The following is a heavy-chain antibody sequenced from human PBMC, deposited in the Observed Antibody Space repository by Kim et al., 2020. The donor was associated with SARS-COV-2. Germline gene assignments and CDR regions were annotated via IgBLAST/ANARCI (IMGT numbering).Heavy chain of an antibody. V-gene: IGHV3-30-3*01. J-gene: IGHJ6*01. CDR2: ISYDGTNK. CDR3: ARDCAQGRACLYCYGMD. Sequence: GGSLRLSCAASGFIFRSYALHWVRQAPGKGPEWVAVISYDGTNKYYADSVRGRFTISRDNSKNTLYLQMNSLRIEDTAVYYCARDCAQGRACLYCYGMD. CDR1: GFIFRSYA.